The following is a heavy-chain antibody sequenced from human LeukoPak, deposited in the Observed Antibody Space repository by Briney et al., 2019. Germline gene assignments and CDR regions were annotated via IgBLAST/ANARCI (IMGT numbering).Heavy chain of an antibody. CDR3: ARAGERVAFDY. V-gene: IGHV1-69*05. CDR1: GGTFSSYA. Sequence: ASVKVSCKAFGGTFSSYAISWVRQAPGQGLEWMERIIPIFGTANYAQKFQGRVTITTDESTSTAYMELSSLRSEDTAVYYCARAGERVAFDYWGQGTLVTVSS. CDR2: IIPIFGTA. D-gene: IGHD2-15*01. J-gene: IGHJ4*02.